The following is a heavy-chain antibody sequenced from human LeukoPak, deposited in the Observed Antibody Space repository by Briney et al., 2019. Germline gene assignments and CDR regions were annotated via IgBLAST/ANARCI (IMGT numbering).Heavy chain of an antibody. Sequence: ASVKVSCKASGYTFTSYGISWVRQAPGQGLEWMGWISAYNGNTNYAQKLQGRVTMTTDTSTSTAYMELSRLRSDDTAVYYCARALPVDTAMGLFDYWGQGTLVTVSS. J-gene: IGHJ4*02. CDR3: ARALPVDTAMGLFDY. D-gene: IGHD5-18*01. CDR2: ISAYNGNT. CDR1: GYTFTSYG. V-gene: IGHV1-18*01.